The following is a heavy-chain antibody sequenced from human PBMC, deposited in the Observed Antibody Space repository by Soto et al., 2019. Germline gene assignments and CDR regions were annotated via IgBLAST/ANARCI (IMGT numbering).Heavy chain of an antibody. Sequence: PSDTVWLTGADDNGAYIVYYWTWIRQPPGKGLEWIGEINHSGSTNYNPSLKSRVTISVDTSKNQFSLKLSSVTAADTAVYYCARDSTRRGACDIWGQGTMVTVSS. D-gene: IGHD2-2*01. CDR1: NGAYIVYY. J-gene: IGHJ3*02. CDR2: INHSGST. V-gene: IGHV4-34*01. CDR3: ARDSTRRGACDI.